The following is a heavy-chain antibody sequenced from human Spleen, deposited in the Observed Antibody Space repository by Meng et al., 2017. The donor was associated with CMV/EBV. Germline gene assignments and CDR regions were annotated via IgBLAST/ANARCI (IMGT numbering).Heavy chain of an antibody. J-gene: IGHJ5*02. V-gene: IGHV1-2*02. CDR1: GYPFTGYY. CDR2: INPYSGGT. CDR3: ARGNFHLLQFDP. Sequence: CKASGYPFTGYYMHWVRQAPGQGLEWMGWINPYSGGTNYAQKFQDRVTMTRDTSISTGYMELSSLTSDDTALYYCARGNFHLLQFDPWGQGTLVTVSS.